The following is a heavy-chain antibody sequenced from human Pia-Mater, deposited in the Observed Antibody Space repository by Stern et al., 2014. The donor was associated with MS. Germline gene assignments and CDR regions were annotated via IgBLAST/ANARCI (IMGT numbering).Heavy chain of an antibody. CDR2: IYHSGST. V-gene: IGHV4-4*02. CDR1: GDYINSSNW. D-gene: IGHD3-16*01. CDR3: ATIGGGDY. Sequence: DQLVESGPGLVKPSGTLSLTCAISGDYINSSNWWSWVRQPPGKGLEWIGEIYHSGSTSYNPSLKSRGTISVDTSKKRLSLNLDSVTAADTAVYYCATIGGGDYWGQGILVTVSS. J-gene: IGHJ4*02.